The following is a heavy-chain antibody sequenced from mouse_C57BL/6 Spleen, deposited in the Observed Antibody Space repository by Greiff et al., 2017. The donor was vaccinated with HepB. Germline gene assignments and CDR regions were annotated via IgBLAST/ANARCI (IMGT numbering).Heavy chain of an antibody. V-gene: IGHV5-9*01. CDR3: ARRDYYGSSYDYWYFDV. CDR1: GFTFSSYT. D-gene: IGHD1-1*01. CDR2: ISGGGGNT. Sequence: DVKLVESGGGLVKPGGSLKLSCAASGFTFSSYTMSWVRQTPEKRLEWVATISGGGGNTYYPDSVKGRFTISRDNAKNTLYLQMSSLRSEDTALYYCARRDYYGSSYDYWYFDVWGTGTTVTVSS. J-gene: IGHJ1*03.